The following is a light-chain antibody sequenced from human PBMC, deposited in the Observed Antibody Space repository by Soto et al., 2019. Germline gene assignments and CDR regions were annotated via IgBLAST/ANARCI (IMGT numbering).Light chain of an antibody. J-gene: IGKJ4*01. CDR3: QQYCSSLLT. Sequence: EIVLTQSPGTLSLSPGERATLSCRASQSVSSSYLAWYQQKPGQAPRLLIYGASSRATGIPDRFSGSGSGTDFTLTISRLEPEDFAVYYCQQYCSSLLTFGGGTTVEIK. CDR2: GAS. CDR1: QSVSSSY. V-gene: IGKV3-20*01.